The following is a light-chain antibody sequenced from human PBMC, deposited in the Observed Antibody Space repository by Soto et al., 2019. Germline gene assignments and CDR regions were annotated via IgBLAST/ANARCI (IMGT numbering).Light chain of an antibody. Sequence: SYELTQSPSVSVAPEKTATITCGGNNIGNKRVHWYRQKPGQAPVLLISYDSDRPSGIPERFSGSNSGNTATLTISRVEAGDEGDYYRQVWGIMTANYFFGSGTKVPV. V-gene: IGLV3-21*04. J-gene: IGLJ1*01. CDR1: NIGNKR. CDR2: YDS. CDR3: QVWGIMTANYF.